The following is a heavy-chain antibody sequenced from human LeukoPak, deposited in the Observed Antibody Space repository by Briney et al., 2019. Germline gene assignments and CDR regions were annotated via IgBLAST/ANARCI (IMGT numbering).Heavy chain of an antibody. CDR2: IYTSGST. CDR1: GGSISSYY. Sequence: SETLSLTCTVSGGSISSYYWSWIRQPAGKGLEWIGRIYTSGSTNYNPPLKSRVTMSVDTSKNQFSLKLSSVTAADTAVYYCARDVQGPYYYGSGSSSFDYWGQGTLVTVSS. V-gene: IGHV4-4*07. J-gene: IGHJ4*02. CDR3: ARDVQGPYYYGSGSSSFDY. D-gene: IGHD3-10*01.